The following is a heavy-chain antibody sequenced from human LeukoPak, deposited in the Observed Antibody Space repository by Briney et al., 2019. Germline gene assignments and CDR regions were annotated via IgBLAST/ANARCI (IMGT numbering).Heavy chain of an antibody. D-gene: IGHD6-13*01. V-gene: IGHV3-21*01. CDR1: GFTFSSYS. J-gene: IGHJ4*02. CDR2: ISSSSSYI. Sequence: GGSLRPSCAASGFTFSSYSMNWVRQAPGKGLEWVSSISSSSSYIYYADSVKGRFTISRDNAKNSLYLQMNSLRAEDTAVYYCASLVRPGAAASHDYWGQGTLVTVSS. CDR3: ASLVRPGAAASHDY.